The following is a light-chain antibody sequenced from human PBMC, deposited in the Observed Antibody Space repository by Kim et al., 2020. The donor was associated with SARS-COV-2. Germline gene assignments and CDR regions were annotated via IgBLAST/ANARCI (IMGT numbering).Light chain of an antibody. CDR1: QSISSN. CDR3: QQYNNWPPDT. V-gene: IGKV3-15*01. J-gene: IGKJ2*01. CDR2: GAS. Sequence: VCPGEIASLACRASQSISSNLAWYQQKPGQTPRLLIYGASTRATGIPARFSGSGSGTAFTLTISSLQSEDCAVYYCQQYNNWPPDTFGQGTKLEI.